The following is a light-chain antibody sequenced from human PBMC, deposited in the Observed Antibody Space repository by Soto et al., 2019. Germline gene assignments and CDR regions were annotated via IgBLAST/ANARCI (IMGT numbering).Light chain of an antibody. CDR3: QQSYSTPMA. Sequence: DIQMTQSPSSLSASVGDRVTITCRASQSISSYLNWYQQKPGKAPKHLIYAASSLQSGVPSRFSGSGSGTDFTLTISSLQTEAFETYYCQQSYSTPMAFGPGTKVDIK. CDR1: QSISSY. J-gene: IGKJ3*01. CDR2: AAS. V-gene: IGKV1-39*01.